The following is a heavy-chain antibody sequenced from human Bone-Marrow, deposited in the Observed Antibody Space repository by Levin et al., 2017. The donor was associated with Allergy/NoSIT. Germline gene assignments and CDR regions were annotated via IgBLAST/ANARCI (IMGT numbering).Heavy chain of an antibody. J-gene: IGHJ4*02. V-gene: IGHV3-21*01. CDR2: IASSSYK. D-gene: IGHD4-17*01. CDR1: GFIFSTYT. Sequence: TAGGSLRLSCAASGFIFSTYTMNWVRQAPGRGLEWVSSIASSSYKSYGDSVKGRFTISRDNAKKSLFLQMDSLRVEDTAVYYCARDTDDGDYVGGETSFGYWGQGTLVTVSS. CDR3: ARDTDDGDYVGGETSFGY.